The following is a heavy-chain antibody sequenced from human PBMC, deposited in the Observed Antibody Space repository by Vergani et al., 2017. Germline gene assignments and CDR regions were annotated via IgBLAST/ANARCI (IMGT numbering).Heavy chain of an antibody. D-gene: IGHD3-16*01. CDR3: AIGGGSYADY. CDR1: GFTFSSYS. V-gene: IGHV3-21*01. J-gene: IGHJ4*02. CDR2: ISSSSSYI. Sequence: EVQLLESGGGLVKPGGSLRLSCAASGFTFSSYSMNWVRQAPGKGLEWVSSISSSSSYIYYADSVKGRYTISRDNAKNSLYLQMNRLRAEDTAVYYCAIGGGSYADYWGQGTLVTVSS.